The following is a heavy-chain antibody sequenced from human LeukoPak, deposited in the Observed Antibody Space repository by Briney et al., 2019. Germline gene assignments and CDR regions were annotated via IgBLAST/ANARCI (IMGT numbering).Heavy chain of an antibody. Sequence: PSETLSLTCTVSGGSISSYYWSWIRQPPGKGLEWIGYIYYSGSTNYNPSLKSRVTIPVDTSKNQFSLKLSSVTAADTAVYYCARGGRYYYGSGSYYNYWGQGTLVTVSS. CDR1: GGSISSYY. D-gene: IGHD3-10*01. V-gene: IGHV4-59*12. CDR2: IYYSGST. J-gene: IGHJ4*02. CDR3: ARGGRYYYGSGSYYNY.